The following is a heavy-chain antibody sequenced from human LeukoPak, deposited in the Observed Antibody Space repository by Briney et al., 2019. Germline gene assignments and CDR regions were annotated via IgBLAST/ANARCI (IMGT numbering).Heavy chain of an antibody. CDR1: GFTFSSYS. D-gene: IGHD3-3*01. J-gene: IGHJ3*02. V-gene: IGHV3-21*01. CDR3: ARDQGNTIFGVVIDPMWAFDI. Sequence: GGSLRLSCAASGFTFSSYSMNWVRQAPGKGLEWVSSISSSSSYIYYADSVKGRFTISRDNAKNSLYLQMNSLRAEDTAVYYCARDQGNTIFGVVIDPMWAFDIWGQGTMVTVSS. CDR2: ISSSSSYI.